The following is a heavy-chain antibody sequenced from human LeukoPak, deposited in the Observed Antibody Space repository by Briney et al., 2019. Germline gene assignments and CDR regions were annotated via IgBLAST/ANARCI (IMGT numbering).Heavy chain of an antibody. Sequence: PSETLSLTCTVSGGSIGSYYWSWIRQPPGKGLEWIGYIYYSGSTNYNPSLKSRVTISVDTSKNQFSLKLSSVTAADTAVYYCARDRGSGWYKGAWFDPWGQGTLVTVSS. CDR3: ARDRGSGWYKGAWFDP. D-gene: IGHD6-19*01. V-gene: IGHV4-59*01. CDR2: IYYSGST. J-gene: IGHJ5*02. CDR1: GGSIGSYY.